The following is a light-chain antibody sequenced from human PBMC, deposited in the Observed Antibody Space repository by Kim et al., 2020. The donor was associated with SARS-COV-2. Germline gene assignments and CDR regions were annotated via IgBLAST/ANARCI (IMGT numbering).Light chain of an antibody. CDR3: QQYGSSPPYT. J-gene: IGKJ2*01. CDR1: QHVYKGY. CDR2: QTS. V-gene: IGKV3-20*01. Sequence: SPGEGATLSCRASQHVYKGYLAWYQQRLGPAPRLLIYQTSNRATGIPDRFSGSGSGTDFTLTISRLEPEDFAVYYCQQYGSSPPYTFGQGTKLEI.